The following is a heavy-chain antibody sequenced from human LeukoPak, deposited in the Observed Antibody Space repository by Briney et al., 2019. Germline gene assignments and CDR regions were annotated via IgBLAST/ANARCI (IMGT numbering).Heavy chain of an antibody. Sequence: PGGSLRLSCAASGFTFSSYSMNWVRQAPGKGLEWVSSISSSSSYIYYADSVKGRFTISRDNAKNSLCLQMNSLRAEDTAVYYCASVGYSYGRPFDYWGQGTLVTVSS. CDR3: ASVGYSYGRPFDY. CDR1: GFTFSSYS. D-gene: IGHD5-18*01. J-gene: IGHJ4*02. CDR2: ISSSSSYI. V-gene: IGHV3-21*01.